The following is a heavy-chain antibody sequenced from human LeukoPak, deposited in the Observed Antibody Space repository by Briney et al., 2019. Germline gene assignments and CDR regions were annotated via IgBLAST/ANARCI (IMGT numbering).Heavy chain of an antibody. J-gene: IGHJ4*02. V-gene: IGHV3-20*04. CDR1: GFTFDEYG. CDR2: INWNGGNA. Sequence: GGSLRLSCAASGFTFDEYGMNWVRQVPGKGLECVSGINWNGGNAGHADSVKGRFTISRDNAKNSLYLQMDSLTAEDTALYYCARRFLYSSSWFFDLWGQGTLVTVSS. D-gene: IGHD6-13*01. CDR3: ARRFLYSSSWFFDL.